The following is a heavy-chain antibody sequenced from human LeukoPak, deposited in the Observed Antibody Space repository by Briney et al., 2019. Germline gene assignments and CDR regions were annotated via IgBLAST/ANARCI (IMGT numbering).Heavy chain of an antibody. CDR1: GFTFSSYG. Sequence: PGRSLRLSCLSSGFTFSSYGMHWVRQAPGKGLEWVAFIWYGGSNKYYADSVKGRFTISRDNSENTLYLQMSSLRAEDTALYYCARDSGYGYNTFPTADYWGQGILVTVSS. J-gene: IGHJ4*02. CDR2: IWYGGSNK. CDR3: ARDSGYGYNTFPTADY. D-gene: IGHD5-24*01. V-gene: IGHV3-33*01.